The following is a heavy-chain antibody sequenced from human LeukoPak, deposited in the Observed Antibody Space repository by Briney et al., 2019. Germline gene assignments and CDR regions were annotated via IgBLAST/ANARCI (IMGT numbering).Heavy chain of an antibody. CDR3: ARQITDQSSGYDSIDY. D-gene: IGHD5-12*01. J-gene: IGHJ4*02. CDR1: GYRFTTYW. Sequence: GESLKISFRASGYRFTTYWIAWVRQMPGKGLEWMGIIYPGDSDTRYSPSFEGQVTISADKSITTAYLQWSSLKASDTAMYYCARQITDQSSGYDSIDYWGQGTLVTVSS. V-gene: IGHV5-51*01. CDR2: IYPGDSDT.